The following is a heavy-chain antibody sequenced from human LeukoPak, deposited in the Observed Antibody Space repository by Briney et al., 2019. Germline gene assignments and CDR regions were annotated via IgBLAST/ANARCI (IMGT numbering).Heavy chain of an antibody. Sequence: HPGRSLRLSCAASGFTFDDYAMHWVRQAPGKGLEWVSGISWNSGSIGYADFVKGRFTISRDNAKNSLYLQMNSLRAEDTALYYCAKARGYCSSNSCYEGAFDIWGQGTMVTVSS. J-gene: IGHJ3*02. CDR2: ISWNSGSI. CDR1: GFTFDDYA. CDR3: AKARGYCSSNSCYEGAFDI. V-gene: IGHV3-9*01. D-gene: IGHD2-2*01.